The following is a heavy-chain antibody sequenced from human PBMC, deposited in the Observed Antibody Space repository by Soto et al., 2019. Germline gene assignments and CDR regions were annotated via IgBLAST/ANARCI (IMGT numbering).Heavy chain of an antibody. J-gene: IGHJ3*02. D-gene: IGHD2-15*01. CDR1: GCTFDDYA. CDR2: ISWNSGSI. Sequence: GGSLRLSCAASGCTFDDYAMHWVRQAPGKGLEWVSGISWNSGSIGYADSVKGRFTISRDNAKNSLYLQMNSLRAEDTALYCCAKALGGGTSHPFDTWGQGTMVTVSS. CDR3: AKALGGGTSHPFDT. V-gene: IGHV3-9*01.